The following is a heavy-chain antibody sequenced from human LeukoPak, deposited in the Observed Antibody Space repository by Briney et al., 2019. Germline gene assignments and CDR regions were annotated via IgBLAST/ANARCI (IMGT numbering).Heavy chain of an antibody. CDR2: IIPIFGTA. V-gene: IGHV1-69*05. J-gene: IGHJ4*02. CDR3: ARGPELERFDY. Sequence: SVKVSCKASGGTFSSYAISWVRQAPGQGLEWMGGIIPIFGTANYAQKFQGRVTITTDESTSTAYMELSSLSSEDTAVYYCARGPELERFDYWGQGTLVTVSS. D-gene: IGHD1-1*01. CDR1: GGTFSSYA.